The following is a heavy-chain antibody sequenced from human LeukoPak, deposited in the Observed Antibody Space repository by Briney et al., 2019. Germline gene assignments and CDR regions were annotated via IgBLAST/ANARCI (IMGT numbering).Heavy chain of an antibody. Sequence: ASVKVSCKASGGTFSSYAITWVRQAPGQGLEWIGGLIPNFGTARGAQKFQGRVTITADESTSTAYMELSSLRSEDTAVYYCARVRVSGVDFGDYDEVFWGQGTLVTVSS. D-gene: IGHD4-17*01. CDR2: LIPNFGTA. CDR3: ARVRVSGVDFGDYDEVF. CDR1: GGTFSSYA. J-gene: IGHJ4*02. V-gene: IGHV1-69*13.